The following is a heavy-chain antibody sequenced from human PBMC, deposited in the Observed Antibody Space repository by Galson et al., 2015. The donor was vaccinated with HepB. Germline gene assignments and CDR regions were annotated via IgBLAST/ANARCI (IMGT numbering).Heavy chain of an antibody. CDR3: TRDRLDAFDM. V-gene: IGHV3-49*03. CDR1: GFTFGDYA. Sequence: SLRLSCAASGFTFGDYAMSWFRQAPGKGLEWVGFIRSKDYGGKKEYAASVKSRFSISRDDSKSIAYLQMNSLKTEDTAVYYCTRDRLDAFDMLGQGTMVTVSS. CDR2: IRSKDYGGKK. J-gene: IGHJ3*02.